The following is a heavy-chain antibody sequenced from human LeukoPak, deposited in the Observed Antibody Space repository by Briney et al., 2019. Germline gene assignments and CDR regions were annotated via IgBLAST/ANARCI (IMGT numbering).Heavy chain of an antibody. J-gene: IGHJ4*02. CDR2: IRERGGSP. CDR1: GISLSNYA. Sequence: PGGSLRLSCVVSGISLSNYAMTWVRQAPGKGREWVSYIRERGGSPTYADSGEGRFTISRDTYFNQLYLQMKNLRAEGTAVYFCAKRGVVIRGLLVIGYHQEAYHYDFWGQGVLVTVSS. V-gene: IGHV3-23*01. D-gene: IGHD3-10*01. CDR3: AKRGVVIRGLLVIGYHQEAYHYDF.